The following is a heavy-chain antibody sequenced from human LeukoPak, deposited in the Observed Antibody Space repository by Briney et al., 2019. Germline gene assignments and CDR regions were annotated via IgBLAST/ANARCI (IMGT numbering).Heavy chain of an antibody. D-gene: IGHD3-3*01. CDR1: GFTFNTCA. CDR3: AKGVFGVNRAFDY. J-gene: IGHJ4*02. Sequence: GGSLRLSCEASGFTFNTCAMSWVRQAPGKGLEWVSAISESGSGTYYADSVKGRFTISRDNSKNTLYLQMNSLRVDDTAPYYCAKGVFGVNRAFDYWGQGTLVTVSS. CDR2: ISESGSGT. V-gene: IGHV3-23*01.